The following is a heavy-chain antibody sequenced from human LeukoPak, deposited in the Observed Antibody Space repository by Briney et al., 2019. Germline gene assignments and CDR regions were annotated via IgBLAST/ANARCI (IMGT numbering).Heavy chain of an antibody. CDR1: GGSINSSNYY. V-gene: IGHV4-39*01. CDR3: ARHKKSIVDTDMGP. Sequence: SETLSLTCTVSGGSINSSNYYWGWIRQPPGKGLEWFGNIYYSGSTSYTPSLKGRVTISVDTSKNQYSLKLSSVSAADTAVYYCARHKKSIVDTDMGPWGQGTLVTVSS. D-gene: IGHD5-18*01. J-gene: IGHJ5*02. CDR2: IYYSGST.